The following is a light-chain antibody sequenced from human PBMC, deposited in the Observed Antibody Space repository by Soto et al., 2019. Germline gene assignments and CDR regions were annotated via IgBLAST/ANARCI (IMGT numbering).Light chain of an antibody. CDR2: EAS. CDR1: QTVGVR. J-gene: IGKJ1*01. CDR3: QQYGSSPHT. V-gene: IGKV3-11*01. Sequence: EIMLTQSPATLSSSPGEIATLSFRASQTVGVRLAWYQHKPGQAPRLIIYEASNRAAGIPARFSGSGSGTDFTLTITSLEPEDFAVYYCQQYGSSPHTFGQGTKVHI.